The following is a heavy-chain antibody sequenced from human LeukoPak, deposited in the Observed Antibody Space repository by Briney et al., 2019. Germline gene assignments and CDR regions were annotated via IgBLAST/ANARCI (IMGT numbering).Heavy chain of an antibody. CDR3: ARANPPAISFFDY. D-gene: IGHD3-9*01. CDR2: ISGSGTYI. V-gene: IGHV3-21*01. J-gene: IGHJ4*02. Sequence: PGGSLRLSCAASGFTFSSNSMNWVRQAPGKGLEWVSSISGSGTYIYYADSVKGRFTISRDNARNSLYLQMDSLRAEDTAVYYCARANPPAISFFDYWGQGTLVTVSS. CDR1: GFTFSSNS.